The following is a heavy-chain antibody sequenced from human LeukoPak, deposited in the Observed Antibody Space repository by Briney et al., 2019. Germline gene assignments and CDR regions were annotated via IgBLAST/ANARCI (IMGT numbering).Heavy chain of an antibody. J-gene: IGHJ4*02. V-gene: IGHV3-21*01. Sequence: PGGSLRLSCAASGFTLSSYSMNWVRQAPGKGLEWVSSISGSNSNEYYADSVKGRFTISRDNAKNSLYLQMNSLRAEETAVYHCAVLSGRHWGQGTLVTVSS. CDR2: ISGSNSNE. D-gene: IGHD2-8*01. CDR1: GFTLSSYS. CDR3: AVLSGRH.